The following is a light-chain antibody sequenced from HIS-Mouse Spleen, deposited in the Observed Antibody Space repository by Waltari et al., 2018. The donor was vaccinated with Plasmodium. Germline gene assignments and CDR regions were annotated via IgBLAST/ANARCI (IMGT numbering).Light chain of an antibody. Sequence: DFVMTQSPLSLPVAPGEPASITCRSSESFLHSNGYNYLDWYLQKPGQSPQLLIYLGSNRASGVPDRFSGSGSGTDFTLKISRVEAEDVGVYYCMQALQTPYTFGQGTKLEIK. CDR2: LGS. CDR1: ESFLHSNGYNY. V-gene: IGKV2-28*01. J-gene: IGKJ2*01. CDR3: MQALQTPYT.